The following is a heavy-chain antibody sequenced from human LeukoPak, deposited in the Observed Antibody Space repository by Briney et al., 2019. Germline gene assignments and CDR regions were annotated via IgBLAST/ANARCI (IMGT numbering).Heavy chain of an antibody. CDR1: GFTFSDEG. J-gene: IGHJ4*02. CDR3: AKGPGGGSGSQGAFDY. Sequence: GGSLRLSCAASGFTFSDEGMHWVRQAPGKGLEWVSFIHVDANEIYYADSVKGRFTISRDSSKNTLHLQMNSLRAEDTAVYYCAKGPGGGSGSQGAFDYWGQGTLVTVSS. CDR2: IHVDANEI. V-gene: IGHV3-30*02. D-gene: IGHD3-10*01.